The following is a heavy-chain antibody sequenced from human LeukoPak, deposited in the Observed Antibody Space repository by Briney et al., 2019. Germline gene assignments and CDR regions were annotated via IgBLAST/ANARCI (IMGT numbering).Heavy chain of an antibody. J-gene: IGHJ4*02. V-gene: IGHV4-31*03. D-gene: IGHD3-22*01. CDR2: ISYSGST. CDR3: ARDRSDSSGYYALTY. CDR1: GGSISSGGYY. Sequence: SQTLSLTCTVSGGSISSGGYYWSWIRQHPGKGLEWLGYISYSGSTYYNPSLKSRLTISVDTSKNQFSLRLSTMTAAATAVYYCARDRSDSSGYYALTYWGQGSLVTVSS.